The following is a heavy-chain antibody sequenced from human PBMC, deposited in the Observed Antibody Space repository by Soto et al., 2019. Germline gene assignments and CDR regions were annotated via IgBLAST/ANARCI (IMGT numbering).Heavy chain of an antibody. V-gene: IGHV4-34*01. CDR3: ARGKDSYESGYYYYYMDV. Sequence: PSETPSPTRAVYGGSFRGYFWGWVLPPPRKGLEWIGEINHSGSTNYNPSLKSRVTISVDTSKNQFSLKLSSVTAADTAVYYCARGKDSYESGYYYYYMDVWGKGTTVTVSS. CDR2: INHSGST. J-gene: IGHJ6*03. CDR1: GGSFRGYF. D-gene: IGHD5-18*01.